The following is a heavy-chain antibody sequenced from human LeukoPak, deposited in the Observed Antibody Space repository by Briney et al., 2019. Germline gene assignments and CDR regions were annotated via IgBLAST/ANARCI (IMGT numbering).Heavy chain of an antibody. CDR2: ISNDGTNI. CDR3: GRVGYHGSGYYD. D-gene: IGHD3-22*01. J-gene: IGHJ4*02. Sequence: GGSLRLSCVASGFTFNAYSMNWVRQAPGKGLEWVSSISNDGTNIFYADSLKGRFTISRDNAKKSLFLQMNSLRVEDTVVYYCGRVGYHGSGYYDWGQGTLVTVSS. V-gene: IGHV3-21*01. CDR1: GFTFNAYS.